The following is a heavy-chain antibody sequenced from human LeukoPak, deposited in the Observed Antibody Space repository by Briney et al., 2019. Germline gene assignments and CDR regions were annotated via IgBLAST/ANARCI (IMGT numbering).Heavy chain of an antibody. CDR2: LWYDGSNK. CDR3: AKAVRAQYYFDY. CDR1: GFTFSSYG. J-gene: IGHJ4*02. D-gene: IGHD2-2*01. V-gene: IGHV3-33*06. Sequence: GGSLRLSCAASGFTFSSYGMHWVRQAPGKGLEGVAVLWYDGSNKYYADSGKGRFTISRDNSKNTLYLQMNSLRAEDTAVYYCAKAVRAQYYFDYWGQGTLVTVSS.